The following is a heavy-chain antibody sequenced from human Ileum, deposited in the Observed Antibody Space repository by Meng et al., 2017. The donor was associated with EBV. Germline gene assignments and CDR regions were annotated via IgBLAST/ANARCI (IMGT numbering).Heavy chain of an antibody. D-gene: IGHD6-19*01. V-gene: IGHV1-18*01. J-gene: IGHJ1*01. CDR3: SRTFSSGWETGYFQH. CDR1: GYTFTDYA. Sequence: QVQLVQSGAGVKKPGASVKVSCKASGYTFTDYAISWVRQAPGQGLEWMGWISAYNGKTNFVQTFQGRVTMTIDTSTSTAYMELESLASDDTAVYYCSRTFSSGWETGYFQHWGQGTLVTVSS. CDR2: ISAYNGKT.